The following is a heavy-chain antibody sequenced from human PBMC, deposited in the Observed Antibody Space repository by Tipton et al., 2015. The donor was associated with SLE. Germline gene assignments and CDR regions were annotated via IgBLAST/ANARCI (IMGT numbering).Heavy chain of an antibody. Sequence: SLRLSCASSGFAFNNYAMAWVRQAPGKGLEWVSVIFSGGSTYFPDSMKGRFTISRDNSKNTLYLQMNSLRTDDTAVYCAKGQITHLSWYDYWGQGTLVTVSS. V-gene: IGHV3-23*03. CDR1: GFAFNNYA. CDR2: IFSGGST. D-gene: IGHD6-13*01. J-gene: IGHJ4*02. CDR3: AKGQITHLSWYDY.